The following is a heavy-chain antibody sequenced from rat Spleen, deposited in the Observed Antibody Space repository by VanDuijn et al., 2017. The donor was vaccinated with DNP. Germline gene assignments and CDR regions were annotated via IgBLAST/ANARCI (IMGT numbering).Heavy chain of an antibody. CDR1: GFTFSDYN. J-gene: IGHJ2*01. D-gene: IGHD1-3*01. CDR2: ISPRGLST. V-gene: IGHV5-25*01. CDR3: ARLFNYGSYYFDY. Sequence: EVQLVETGGGLVQPGRSLKLSCVASGFTFSDYNMAWIRQAPGKGLEWVASISPRGLSTYYRDSVKGRFTISRDNAKSTLYLQMDSLRSEDTATYYCARLFNYGSYYFDYWGQGVMVTVSS.